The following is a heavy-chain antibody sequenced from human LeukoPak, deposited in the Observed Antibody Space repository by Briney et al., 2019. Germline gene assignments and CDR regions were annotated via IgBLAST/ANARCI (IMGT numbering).Heavy chain of an antibody. V-gene: IGHV4-39*01. D-gene: IGHD1-7*01. CDR1: GGSISSSSYY. CDR3: AVNWNYVDNWFDP. Sequence: SETLSLTCTVSGGSISSSSYYWCWIRQPPGKGLEWIGSIYYSVSTYYNPSLKSRVTISVETSKNQFSLKLSSVTAADTAEYYCAVNWNYVDNWFDPWGQGTLVTVSS. J-gene: IGHJ5*02. CDR2: IYYSVST.